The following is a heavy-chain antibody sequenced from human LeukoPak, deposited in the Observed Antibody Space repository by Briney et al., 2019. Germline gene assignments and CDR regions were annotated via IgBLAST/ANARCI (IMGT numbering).Heavy chain of an antibody. CDR1: GGSISSYY. J-gene: IGHJ5*02. CDR2: IYDSGTT. V-gene: IGHV4-59*01. D-gene: IGHD2-15*01. CDR3: ARVGLGYCSGGTCSPGWFDP. Sequence: SETLSLTCTVSGGSISSYYWSWIRQPPGKRLEWMGFIYDSGTTNYNPSLKSRVTISVDTSKNQFSLKLSSVTAADTAVYFCARVGLGYCSGGTCSPGWFDPWGQGTLVTVSS.